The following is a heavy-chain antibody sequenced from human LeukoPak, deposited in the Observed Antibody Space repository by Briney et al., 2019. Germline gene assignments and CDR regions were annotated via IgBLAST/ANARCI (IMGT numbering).Heavy chain of an antibody. D-gene: IGHD3-22*01. J-gene: IGHJ5*02. V-gene: IGHV1-69*05. Sequence: SVKVSCKASAGTLSSYAISWVRQAPGQGVEWMGRIIPIFGTANYAQKFQGRVMITTDESTSTAYMELSSLRSEDTAVYYCARDPAHYDSSGYYYGFFWFDPWGQGTLVTVSS. CDR2: IIPIFGTA. CDR1: AGTLSSYA. CDR3: ARDPAHYDSSGYYYGFFWFDP.